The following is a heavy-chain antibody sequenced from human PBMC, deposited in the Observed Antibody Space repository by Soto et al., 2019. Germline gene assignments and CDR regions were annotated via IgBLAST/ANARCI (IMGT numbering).Heavy chain of an antibody. CDR2: IIPIFGTA. Sequence: SVKVSCKASGGTFSSYAISWVRQAPGQGFEWMGGIIPIFGTANYAQKFQGRVTITADESTSTAYMELSSLRSEDTAVYYCARAEYCGGDCAPGPIQHWGQGTLVTVSS. V-gene: IGHV1-69*13. CDR1: GGTFSSYA. D-gene: IGHD2-21*02. CDR3: ARAEYCGGDCAPGPIQH. J-gene: IGHJ1*01.